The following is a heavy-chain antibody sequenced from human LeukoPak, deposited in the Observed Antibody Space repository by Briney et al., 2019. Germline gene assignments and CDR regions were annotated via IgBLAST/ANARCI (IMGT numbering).Heavy chain of an antibody. D-gene: IGHD3-9*01. J-gene: IGHJ4*02. CDR2: IYHSGST. V-gene: IGHV4-38-2*02. Sequence: SETLSLTCTVSGYSISSGYYWGWIRQPPGKGLEWIGSIYHSGSTYYNPSLKSRVTISVDTSKNQFSLKLSSVTAADTAVYYCARGSDVLRYFDWSPIHQTFDYWGQGTLVTVSS. CDR1: GYSISSGYY. CDR3: ARGSDVLRYFDWSPIHQTFDY.